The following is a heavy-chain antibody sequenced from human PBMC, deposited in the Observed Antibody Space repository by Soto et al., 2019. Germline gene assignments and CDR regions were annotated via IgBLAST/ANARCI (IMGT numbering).Heavy chain of an antibody. CDR3: VRESEVSGPNWFDT. Sequence: PSETLSLTCSVSGGSINSGRSSWNWIRQSPGKGLEWIASIYHSGSTYYNPSLKSRVSISVDRPENQFSLKLSSVAAADTAVYHCVRESEVSGPNWFDTWCPGTLVTVSS. J-gene: IGHJ5*02. CDR2: IYHSGST. CDR1: GGSINSGRSS. V-gene: IGHV4-30-2*06. D-gene: IGHD2-8*01.